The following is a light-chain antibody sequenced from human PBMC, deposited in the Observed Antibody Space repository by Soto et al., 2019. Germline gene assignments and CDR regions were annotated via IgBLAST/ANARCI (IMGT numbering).Light chain of an antibody. Sequence: QSALTQPASVSGSPGQSITISCTGTSSDVGAYNLVSWYQQHPGEAPKLMIYEASKRPSGVSSRFSGSKSGNTASLTISGLQADDEADYYCCSYAGSSTFVTFGGGTQLTVL. CDR2: EAS. CDR3: CSYAGSSTFVT. CDR1: SSDVGAYNL. J-gene: IGLJ2*01. V-gene: IGLV2-23*01.